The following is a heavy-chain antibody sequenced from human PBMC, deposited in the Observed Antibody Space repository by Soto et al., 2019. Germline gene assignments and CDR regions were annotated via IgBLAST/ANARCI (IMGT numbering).Heavy chain of an antibody. CDR1: GFTFSDYA. D-gene: IGHD3-10*01. CDR3: ARGDRGGSGSPASYYFSGLDF. V-gene: IGHV3-23*01. CDR2: VSANGDIT. J-gene: IGHJ6*02. Sequence: EVQVLESGGDLVQPGGSLRLSCAASGFTFSDYAMTWARQAPGKGLDWVSSVSANGDITYYADSVKGRFTISRDNSNNTLLLQMNSLRAEDTALFSCARGDRGGSGSPASYYFSGLDFWGQGTTVTVSS.